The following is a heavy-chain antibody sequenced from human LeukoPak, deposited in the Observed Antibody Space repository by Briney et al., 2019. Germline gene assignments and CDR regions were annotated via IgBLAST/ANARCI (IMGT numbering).Heavy chain of an antibody. V-gene: IGHV3-33*06. Sequence: GRTLRLSCAASGFTFRNYGMHWVRQAADKGLEWVAIIWYDGSKRYYADSVRGRFTISRDNSKNTVSLHMNNLSPEDTAVYYCAKGGLAAAGIDYWGQGTLVTVSS. J-gene: IGHJ4*02. CDR1: GFTFRNYG. CDR2: IWYDGSKR. CDR3: AKGGLAAAGIDY. D-gene: IGHD6-13*01.